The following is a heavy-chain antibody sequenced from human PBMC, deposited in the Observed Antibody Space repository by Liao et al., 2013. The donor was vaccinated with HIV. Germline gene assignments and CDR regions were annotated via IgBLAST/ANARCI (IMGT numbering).Heavy chain of an antibody. CDR2: INHSGST. D-gene: IGHD6-13*01. Sequence: QVQLQEWGAGLLKPSETLSLTCAVYGGSLSDYYWSWIRQSPGKGLEWIGEINHSGSTNYNPSLKSRLTMSVDTSKNLFSLRLTSVTAADTAVYFCARESIGYLDSWGQGTLVTVSS. CDR3: ARESIGYLDS. J-gene: IGHJ5*01. V-gene: IGHV4-34*01. CDR1: GGSLSDYY.